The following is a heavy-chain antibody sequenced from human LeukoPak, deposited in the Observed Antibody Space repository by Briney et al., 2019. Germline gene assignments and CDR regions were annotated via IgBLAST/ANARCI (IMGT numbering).Heavy chain of an antibody. CDR1: GFTFSSYS. J-gene: IGHJ4*02. Sequence: GGSLRLSCAASGFTFSSYSMNWVRPAPGKGLGWVSSISSSSSYIYYADSVKGRFTISRDNAKNSLYLQMNSLRAEDTAVYYCARGLGPYYSSGSYRYWGQGTLVTVSS. V-gene: IGHV3-21*01. CDR3: ARGLGPYYSSGSYRY. D-gene: IGHD3-10*01. CDR2: ISSSSSYI.